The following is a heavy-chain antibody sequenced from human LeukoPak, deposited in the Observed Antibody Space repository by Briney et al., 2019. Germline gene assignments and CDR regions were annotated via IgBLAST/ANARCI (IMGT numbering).Heavy chain of an antibody. Sequence: GGSLRLSCAASGFPFSVSWMHWFRQVPGKGLMWVSRITTDETTTYADSVGGRFYISRDNAKNTVYLQMNSLRVEDTAVYYCAKDWFATTDYWGQGILVTVSS. V-gene: IGHV3-74*01. J-gene: IGHJ4*02. CDR3: AKDWFATTDY. CDR2: ITTDETT. CDR1: GFPFSVSW. D-gene: IGHD1/OR15-1a*01.